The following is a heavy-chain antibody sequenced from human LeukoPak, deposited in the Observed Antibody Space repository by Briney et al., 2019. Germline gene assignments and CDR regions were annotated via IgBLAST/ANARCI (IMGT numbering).Heavy chain of an antibody. CDR2: ISSSSSYI. CDR1: GFTFSSYG. V-gene: IGHV3-21*01. D-gene: IGHD3-16*01. J-gene: IGHJ4*02. Sequence: PGGSLRLSCAASGFTFSSYGMHWVRQAPGKGLEWVSSISSSSSYIYYADSVKGRFTISRDNAKNSLYLQMNSLRAEDTAVYYCARDLTFGRTPCGYWGQGTLVTVSS. CDR3: ARDLTFGRTPCGY.